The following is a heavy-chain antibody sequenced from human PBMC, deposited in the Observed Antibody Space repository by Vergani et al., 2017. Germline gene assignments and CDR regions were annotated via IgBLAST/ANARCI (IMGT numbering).Heavy chain of an antibody. CDR1: EYSFGNYW. J-gene: IGHJ4*02. V-gene: IGHV5-51*01. D-gene: IGHD1-1*01. CDR3: ARHTTYTDS. CDR2: IYPADSDT. Sequence: EVELVQSGPEMRKPGESLKISCKGSEYSFGNYWIGWVRQMPGKGLEWMGIIYPADSDTRYSPSFQGQVTISADKSISTAFLQRDSLKASDTALYYCARHTTYTDSWGQGTLVTVSS.